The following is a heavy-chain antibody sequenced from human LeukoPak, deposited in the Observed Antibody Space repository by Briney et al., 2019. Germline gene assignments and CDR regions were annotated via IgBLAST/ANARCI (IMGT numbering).Heavy chain of an antibody. Sequence: ASVKVSCKASGYTFTSYAMHWVRQAPGQRLEWMGWINAGNGNTKYSQEFQGRVTITRDTSASTAYMELSSLRSEDMAVYYCARTLNYYDSRIAGDAWLDPWGQGTLVTVSS. V-gene: IGHV1-3*03. J-gene: IGHJ5*02. D-gene: IGHD3-22*01. CDR3: ARTLNYYDSRIAGDAWLDP. CDR2: INAGNGNT. CDR1: GYTFTSYA.